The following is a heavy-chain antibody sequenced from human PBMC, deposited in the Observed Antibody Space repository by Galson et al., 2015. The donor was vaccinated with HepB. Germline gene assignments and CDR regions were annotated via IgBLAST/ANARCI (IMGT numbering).Heavy chain of an antibody. CDR3: ARGISIVGAKVLSY. CDR2: ISSSSSYT. J-gene: IGHJ4*02. Sequence: SLRLSCAASGFTFSSYSMNWVRQAPGKGLEWVSSISSSSSYTYYADSVKGRFTISRDNAKNSLHLQMNSLRAEDTAVYYCARGISIVGAKVLSYWGQGTLVTVSS. CDR1: GFTFSSYS. D-gene: IGHD1-26*01. V-gene: IGHV3-21*01.